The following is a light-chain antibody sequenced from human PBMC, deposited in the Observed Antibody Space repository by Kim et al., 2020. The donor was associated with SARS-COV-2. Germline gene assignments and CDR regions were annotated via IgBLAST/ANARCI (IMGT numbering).Light chain of an antibody. CDR3: SSCTSSTTVV. CDR1: SSDVGSFDY. V-gene: IGLV2-14*04. CDR2: DVS. Sequence: GQSITITCPGPSSDVGSFDYVSWYQQHPGKAPKLMVYDVSKRPSGVSNRFSGSKSGNTASLTISGLQAEDEADYYCSSCTSSTTVVFGGGTQLTVL. J-gene: IGLJ2*01.